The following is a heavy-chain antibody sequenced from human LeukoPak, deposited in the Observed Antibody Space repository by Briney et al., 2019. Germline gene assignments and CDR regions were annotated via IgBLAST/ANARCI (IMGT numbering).Heavy chain of an antibody. J-gene: IGHJ6*02. CDR2: ISYDGSNK. D-gene: IGHD6-13*01. Sequence: GGSLRLSCAASGFTFSSYGMHWVRQAPGQGLEWVAVISYDGSNKYYADSVKGRFTISRDNSKNTMYLQMNSLRAEDTAVYYCAKDWQYSSRQIYYYYYGMDVWGQGTTVTVSS. V-gene: IGHV3-30*18. CDR3: AKDWQYSSRQIYYYYYGMDV. CDR1: GFTFSSYG.